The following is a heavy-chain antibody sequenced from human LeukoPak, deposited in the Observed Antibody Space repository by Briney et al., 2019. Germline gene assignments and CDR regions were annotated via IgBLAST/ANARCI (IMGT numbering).Heavy chain of an antibody. V-gene: IGHV3-15*01. CDR3: TAERNDPAVLLWFGDGAY. Sequence: GGSLRLSCAASGFTFSNAWMSWVRQAPGKGLEWVGRIKSKTDGGTTDYAAPVKGRFTISSEDSKNTLYLQMNSLKPEDTAVYYCTAERNDPAVLLWFGDGAYWGQGTLVPVSS. J-gene: IGHJ4*02. CDR2: IKSKTDGGTT. D-gene: IGHD3-10*01. CDR1: GFTFSNAW.